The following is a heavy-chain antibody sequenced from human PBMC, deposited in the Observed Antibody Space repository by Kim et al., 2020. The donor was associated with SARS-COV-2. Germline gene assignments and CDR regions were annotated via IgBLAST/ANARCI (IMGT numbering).Heavy chain of an antibody. CDR1: GGSISSYY. D-gene: IGHD6-13*01. Sequence: SETLSLTCTVSGGSISSYYWCWIRQPAGQGLELIGLIYTSWSTNYNPSLKRRVTMSVYTSKNQFSLNLSPVTATDTAVYYCARDGPRVLIAAAGTPFDAMDVWGQGTTVTVSS. CDR2: IYTSWST. V-gene: IGHV4-4*07. J-gene: IGHJ6*02. CDR3: ARDGPRVLIAAAGTPFDAMDV.